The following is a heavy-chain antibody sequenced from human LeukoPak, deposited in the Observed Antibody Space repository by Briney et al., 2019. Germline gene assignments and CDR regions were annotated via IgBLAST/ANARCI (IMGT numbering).Heavy chain of an antibody. V-gene: IGHV3-33*06. CDR3: AKADKWLVPAS. CDR1: GFTFSSYG. D-gene: IGHD6-19*01. Sequence: GGSLRLSCAASGFTFSSYGMHWVRQAPGKGLEWVVVIWYDGSNKYYADSVKGRFTISRDNSKNTLYLQMNSLRAEDTAVYYCAKADKWLVPASWGQGTLVTVSS. CDR2: IWYDGSNK. J-gene: IGHJ5*02.